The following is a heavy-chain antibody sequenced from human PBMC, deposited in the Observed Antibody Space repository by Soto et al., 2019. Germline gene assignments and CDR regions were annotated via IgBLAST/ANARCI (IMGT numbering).Heavy chain of an antibody. V-gene: IGHV5-51*01. D-gene: IGHD4-17*01. J-gene: IGHJ4*02. CDR2: IYPGDSDT. CDR1: GYSFTSYW. CDR3: ARLLPHILFYGDYERGYFDY. Sequence: GESLKISCKGSGYSFTSYWIGWVRQMPGKGLEWMGIIYPGDSDTRYSPSFQGQVTISADKSISTAYLQWSSLKASDTAMYYWARLLPHILFYGDYERGYFDYWGQGTLVTVSS.